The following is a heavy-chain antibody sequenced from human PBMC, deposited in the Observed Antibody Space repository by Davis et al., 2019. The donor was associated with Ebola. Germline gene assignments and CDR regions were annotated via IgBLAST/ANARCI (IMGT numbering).Heavy chain of an antibody. CDR2: ISAYNGNT. D-gene: IGHD2-8*01. CDR1: GYTFTSYG. V-gene: IGHV1-18*01. CDR3: AREAPPNTYYYYGMDV. J-gene: IGHJ6*04. Sequence: AASVKVSCKASGYTFTSYGISWVRQAPGQGLEWMGWISAYNGNTNYAQKLQGRATMTTDTSTSTAYMELRSLRSDDTAVYYCAREAPPNTYYYYGMDVWGKGTTVTVSS.